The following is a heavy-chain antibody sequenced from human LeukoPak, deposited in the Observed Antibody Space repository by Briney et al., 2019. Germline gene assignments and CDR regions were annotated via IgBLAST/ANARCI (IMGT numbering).Heavy chain of an antibody. V-gene: IGHV3-21*01. CDR1: GFTFDDYA. CDR3: ARVYAGDYSFDY. D-gene: IGHD4-17*01. J-gene: IGHJ4*02. Sequence: PGGSLRLSCAASGFTFDDYAMHWVRQAPGKGLEWVSSISSSSSYIYYADSVKGRFTISRDNAKNSLYLQMNSLRAEDTAVYYCARVYAGDYSFDYWGQGTLVTVSS. CDR2: ISSSSSYI.